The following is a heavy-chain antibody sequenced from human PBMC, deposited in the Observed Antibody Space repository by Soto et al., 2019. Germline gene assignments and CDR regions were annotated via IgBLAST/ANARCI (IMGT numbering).Heavy chain of an antibody. Sequence: GGSLRLSCAASGFTFSSYGMHWVRQAPGKGLEWVAVISYDGSNKYYADSVKGRFTISRDNSKNTLYLQMNSLRAEDTAVYYCARDPGTYSSSIYYYYYYMDVWGKGTTVTVSS. V-gene: IGHV3-30*03. CDR3: ARDPGTYSSSIYYYYYYMDV. CDR1: GFTFSSYG. CDR2: ISYDGSNK. D-gene: IGHD6-6*01. J-gene: IGHJ6*03.